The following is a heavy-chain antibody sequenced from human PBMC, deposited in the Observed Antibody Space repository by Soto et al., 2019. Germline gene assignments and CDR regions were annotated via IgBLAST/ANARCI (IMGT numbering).Heavy chain of an antibody. CDR2: ISSDGSSK. J-gene: IGHJ6*02. CDR1: GFTFSSFG. V-gene: IGHV3-30*18. Sequence: PGGSLRLSCEASGFTFSSFGMHWVRQAPGQGLEWVAVISSDGSSKYYGDSVRGRFTISRDNSKNTLFLEMNSLRSEDTAVYYCAKDRGLAESGRWSHYYYGMDVWGQGTTVTVSS. D-gene: IGHD1-26*01. CDR3: AKDRGLAESGRWSHYYYGMDV.